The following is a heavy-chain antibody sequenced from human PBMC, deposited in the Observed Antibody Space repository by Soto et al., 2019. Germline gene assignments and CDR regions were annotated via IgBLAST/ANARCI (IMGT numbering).Heavy chain of an antibody. D-gene: IGHD6-19*01. Sequence: QVQLVESGGGVVQPGRSLRLSCAASGFTFNTYATYWVRQAPGKGLDWVAVISYDGITQYYADSVKGRFTISRDNSKNTLYLQMNSLRPEDTAVYYCARGVAIRLRSYSSGWHYYFDYWGQGTLVTVSS. CDR1: GFTFNTYA. CDR2: ISYDGITQ. J-gene: IGHJ4*02. CDR3: ARGVAIRLRSYSSGWHYYFDY. V-gene: IGHV3-30-3*01.